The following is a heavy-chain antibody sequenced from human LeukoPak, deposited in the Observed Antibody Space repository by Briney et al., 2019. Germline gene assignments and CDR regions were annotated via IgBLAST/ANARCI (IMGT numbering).Heavy chain of an antibody. CDR3: ASGGHCSSTSCYPNWFDP. Sequence: PSETLSLTCTVSGGSISSYYWSWIRQPPGKRLEWIGYIYYSGSTNYNPSLKSRVTMSLDTSKNQFSLKLSSVTAAGTAVYYCASGGHCSSTSCYPNWFDPWGQGTLVTVSS. V-gene: IGHV4-59*01. D-gene: IGHD2-2*01. J-gene: IGHJ5*02. CDR1: GGSISSYY. CDR2: IYYSGST.